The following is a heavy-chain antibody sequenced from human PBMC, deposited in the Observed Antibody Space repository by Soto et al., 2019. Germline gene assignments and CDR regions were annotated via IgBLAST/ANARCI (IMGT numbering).Heavy chain of an antibody. J-gene: IGHJ4*02. CDR2: INTYDGNT. CDR3: ARDLGSSFIVD. D-gene: IGHD2-2*01. Sequence: QVHLMQSGPEVKKSGASVMVSCRASGYTFTNYGITWVRQAPGQGLEWMGWINTYDGNTDHAQRFQGRVTMTIDTSTSXAXMXLXRLRSDDTAVYYCARDLGSSFIVDWGQGTLVTVS. CDR1: GYTFTNYG. V-gene: IGHV1-18*01.